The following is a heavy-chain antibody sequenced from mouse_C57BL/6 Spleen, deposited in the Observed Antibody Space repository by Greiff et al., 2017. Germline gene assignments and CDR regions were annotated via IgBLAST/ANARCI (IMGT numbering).Heavy chain of an antibody. CDR3: ARGARLGGYDDMDY. D-gene: IGHD4-1*01. Sequence: QVQLQQSGPELVKPGASVKISCKASGYAFSSSWMNWVKQRPGKGLEWIGRIYPGDGDTNYNGKFKGKATLTADKSSSTAYMQLSSLTSEDSAVYCCARGARLGGYDDMDYWGKGTSVTVSS. CDR2: IYPGDGDT. V-gene: IGHV1-82*01. CDR1: GYAFSSSW. J-gene: IGHJ4*01.